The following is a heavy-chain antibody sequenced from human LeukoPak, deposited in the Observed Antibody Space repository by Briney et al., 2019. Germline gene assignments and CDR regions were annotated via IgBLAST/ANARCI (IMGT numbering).Heavy chain of an antibody. CDR3: AKSIVVIPAAGGYFDY. Sequence: PGGSLRLSCAASGFTFSSYAMSWVRQAPGKGLEWVSTISGSSGTTYYADSVKGRFTVSRDNSKDTLYLQMNSLRAEDTAVYYCAKSIVVIPAAGGYFDYWGQGTLVTVSS. CDR1: GFTFSSYA. V-gene: IGHV3-23*01. J-gene: IGHJ4*02. D-gene: IGHD2-2*01. CDR2: ISGSSGTT.